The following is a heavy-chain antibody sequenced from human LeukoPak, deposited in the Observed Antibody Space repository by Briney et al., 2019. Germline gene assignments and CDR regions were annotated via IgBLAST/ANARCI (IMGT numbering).Heavy chain of an antibody. J-gene: IGHJ4*02. CDR2: IYPGDSDT. Sequence: GESLKISCKGSGHSFTSYWIAWVRQMPGKGLEWMGIIYPGDSDTRYSPSFQGQVTISADKSISTAYLQWSSLKASDTAMYYCARLKGYYYDSSGSRFDYWGQGTLVTVSS. V-gene: IGHV5-51*01. CDR3: ARLKGYYYDSSGSRFDY. CDR1: GHSFTSYW. D-gene: IGHD3-22*01.